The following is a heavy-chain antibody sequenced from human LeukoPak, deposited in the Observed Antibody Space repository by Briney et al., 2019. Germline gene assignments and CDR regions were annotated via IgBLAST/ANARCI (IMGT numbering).Heavy chain of an antibody. J-gene: IGHJ4*02. Sequence: PGGSLRLSCAASGFTFSIYAMSWVRQAPGKGPEWVSAISGSGGSTYYADSVKGRFTISRDNSKNTLYLQMSSLRAEDTAVYYCAKSSSGWYFDYRGQGTLVTVSS. CDR3: AKSSSGWYFDY. V-gene: IGHV3-23*01. CDR2: ISGSGGST. D-gene: IGHD6-19*01. CDR1: GFTFSIYA.